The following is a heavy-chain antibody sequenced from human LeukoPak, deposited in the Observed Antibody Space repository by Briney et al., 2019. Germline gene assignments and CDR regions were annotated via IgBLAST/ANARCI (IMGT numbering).Heavy chain of an antibody. CDR3: ARTAVAGTIVY. CDR2: IYYSGST. D-gene: IGHD6-19*01. Sequence: SETLSLTGTVSGSSISSYYWSWIRQPPGKGLEWVGYIYYSGSTNYNPSLRSRVTISVDTSKNQFSLKLSSVTAADTAVYYCARTAVAGTIVYWGQGTLVTVSS. J-gene: IGHJ4*02. V-gene: IGHV4-59*01. CDR1: GSSISSYY.